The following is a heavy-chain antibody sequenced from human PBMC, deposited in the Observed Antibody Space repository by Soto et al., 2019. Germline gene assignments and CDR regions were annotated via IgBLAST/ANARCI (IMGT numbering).Heavy chain of an antibody. Sequence: VASVKVSCKASGYSFTDYHIHWVRQAPGQGLEWLGRINPKSGGTSTAQKFQGWVTMTTDTSISTASMKLTRLTSDDTAIYYCARGDSTDCSNGVCSFFYNHDMDVWGQGTTVTVS. CDR2: INPKSGGT. J-gene: IGHJ6*02. CDR3: ARGDSTDCSNGVCSFFYNHDMDV. CDR1: GYSFTDYH. D-gene: IGHD2-8*01. V-gene: IGHV1-2*04.